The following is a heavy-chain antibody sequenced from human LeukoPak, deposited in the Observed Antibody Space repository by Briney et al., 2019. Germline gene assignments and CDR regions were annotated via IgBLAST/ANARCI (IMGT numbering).Heavy chain of an antibody. D-gene: IGHD2-2*01. CDR3: ARAVGDWFDP. CDR1: GGSISSSSYY. Sequence: SETLSLTCTVSGGSISSSSYYWGWIRQPPGKGLEWIGSIYYSGSTYYNPSLKSRVTISVDTSKNQFSLKLSSVTAADTAVYYCARAVGDWFDPWGQGTLVTVSS. J-gene: IGHJ5*02. CDR2: IYYSGST. V-gene: IGHV4-39*01.